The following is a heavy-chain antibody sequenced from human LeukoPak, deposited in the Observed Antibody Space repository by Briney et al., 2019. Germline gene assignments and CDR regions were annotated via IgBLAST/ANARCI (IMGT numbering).Heavy chain of an antibody. Sequence: ASVKVSCKASGYTFTGYYMHWVRQAPGQGLEWMGWINPNSGGTNYAQKFQGWVTMTRDTSISTAYMELSRLRSDDTAVYYCARALRFSFAAPQRGIDYWGQGTLVTVSS. CDR2: INPNSGGT. CDR3: ARALRFSFAAPQRGIDY. D-gene: IGHD6-6*01. J-gene: IGHJ4*02. CDR1: GYTFTGYY. V-gene: IGHV1-2*04.